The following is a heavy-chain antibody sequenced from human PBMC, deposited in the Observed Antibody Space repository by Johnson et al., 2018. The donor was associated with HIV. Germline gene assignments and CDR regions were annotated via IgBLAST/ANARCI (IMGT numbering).Heavy chain of an antibody. CDR3: AREGAWEVRPGAFDI. J-gene: IGHJ3*02. D-gene: IGHD1-26*01. V-gene: IGHV3-33*08. Sequence: QEKLVESGGSVVRPGGSLRLSCAASGFTFSSYGMHWVRQAPGKGLEWVAVIWSDGRNKYYADSVKGRFTISRDNSKNTLYLQMNSLRAEDTAVYHCAREGAWEVRPGAFDIWGQGTTVTVSS. CDR1: GFTFSSYG. CDR2: IWSDGRNK.